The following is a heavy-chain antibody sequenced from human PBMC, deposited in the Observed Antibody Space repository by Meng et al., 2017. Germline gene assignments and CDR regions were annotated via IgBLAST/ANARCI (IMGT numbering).Heavy chain of an antibody. CDR2: ISGSGGST. D-gene: IGHD1-26*01. Sequence: ESLKISCAASGFTFSSYAMSWVRQAPGKGLEWVSAISGSGGSTYYADSVKGRFTISRDNSKNTLYLQMNGLRAEDTAVYYCANTRRAGSYRTWGAFDIWGQGTMVTVSS. V-gene: IGHV3-23*01. CDR1: GFTFSSYA. J-gene: IGHJ3*02. CDR3: ANTRRAGSYRTWGAFDI.